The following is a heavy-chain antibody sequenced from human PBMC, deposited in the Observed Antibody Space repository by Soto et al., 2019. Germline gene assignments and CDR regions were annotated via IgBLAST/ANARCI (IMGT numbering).Heavy chain of an antibody. CDR2: IYYSGST. CDR1: GGSISSSSYY. Sequence: SETLSLTCTVSGGSISSSSYYWGWIRQPPGKGLEWIGSIYYSGSTNYNPSLKSRVTISVDTSKNQFSLKLSSVTAADTAVYYCASHSSSWFYYFDYWGQGTLVTVSS. D-gene: IGHD6-13*01. J-gene: IGHJ4*02. V-gene: IGHV4-39*07. CDR3: ASHSSSWFYYFDY.